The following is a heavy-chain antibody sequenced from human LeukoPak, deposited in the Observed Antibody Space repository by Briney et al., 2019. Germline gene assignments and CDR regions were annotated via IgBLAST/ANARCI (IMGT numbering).Heavy chain of an antibody. V-gene: IGHV3-33*01. D-gene: IGHD1-14*01. CDR2: IAYDGSRA. J-gene: IGHJ4*02. CDR3: TRYNNDHFDY. Sequence: PGGSLRLSCVGSGFTLRGYGMHWLRQTPGKGREWVAVIAYDGSRAFYADSVKGRFTISRDNSKNTMSVQMDNLRAEDTAVYYCTRYNNDHFDYWGQGTLVTVSS. CDR1: GFTLRGYG.